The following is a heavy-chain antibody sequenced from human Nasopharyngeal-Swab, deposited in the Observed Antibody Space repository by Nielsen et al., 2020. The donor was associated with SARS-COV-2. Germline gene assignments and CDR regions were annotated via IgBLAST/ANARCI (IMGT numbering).Heavy chain of an antibody. D-gene: IGHD6-13*01. V-gene: IGHV6-1*01. J-gene: IGHJ4*02. CDR2: TYYRSKWYN. Sequence: WIRQSPSRGLEWLGRTYYRSKWYNDYAVSVKSRITINPDTSKNQFSLQLNSVTPEDTAVYYCARDLDSSSWYPYYFGYWGQGTLVTVSS. CDR3: ARDLDSSSWYPYYFGY.